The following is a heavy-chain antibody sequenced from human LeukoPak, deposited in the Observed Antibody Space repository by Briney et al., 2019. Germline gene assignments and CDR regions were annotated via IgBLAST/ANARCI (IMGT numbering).Heavy chain of an antibody. CDR2: VRFDGSSY. V-gene: IGHV3-30*02. CDR1: GFTFSSYW. CDR3: AKDSVEGGRGIDY. Sequence: GGSLRLSCAASGFTFSSYWMSWVRQAPGKGLERVAFVRFDGSSYNHADSVKGRFTISRDNSKNTLYLQMNSLRPEDTALYYCAKDSVEGGRGIDYWGQGTLVTVSS. D-gene: IGHD3-16*01. J-gene: IGHJ4*02.